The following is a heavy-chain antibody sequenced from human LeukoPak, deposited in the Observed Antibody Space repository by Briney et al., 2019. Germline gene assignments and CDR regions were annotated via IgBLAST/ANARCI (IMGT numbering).Heavy chain of an antibody. CDR3: VPRGDGGFDY. J-gene: IGHJ4*02. V-gene: IGHV1-2*06. D-gene: IGHD3-16*01. CDR2: MNPNSGDT. Sequence: ASVKVSCKTSGYTFTGYYMHWVRQAPGQGLEWMGRMNPNSGDTNYAQKLQGRVTMTRDTSINTAYMELSSLRSDDTAVYYCVPRGDGGFDYWGQGTLVIVSS. CDR1: GYTFTGYY.